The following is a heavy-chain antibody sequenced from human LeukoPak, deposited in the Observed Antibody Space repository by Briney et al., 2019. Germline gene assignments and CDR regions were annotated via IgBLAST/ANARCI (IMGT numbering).Heavy chain of an antibody. CDR1: GFTFSSYA. J-gene: IGHJ4*02. V-gene: IGHV3-23*01. Sequence: GGSLRLSCAASGFTFSSYAMSWVRQAPGKGLEWVSAISGSGGSTYYADSVKGRFTISRDNSKNTLYLRMNSLRDEDTAVYYCTKDKGSGSWGSEYWGQGSLVTVSS. CDR3: TKDKGSGSWGSEY. D-gene: IGHD6-13*01. CDR2: ISGSGGST.